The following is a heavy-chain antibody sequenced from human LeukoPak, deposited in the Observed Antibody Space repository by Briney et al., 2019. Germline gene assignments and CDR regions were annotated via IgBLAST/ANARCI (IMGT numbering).Heavy chain of an antibody. CDR1: GFTFNSYA. V-gene: IGHV3-64*01. J-gene: IGHJ3*02. D-gene: IGHD5-18*01. Sequence: GGSLRLSCAAPGFTFNSYAMYWVRQAPGKGLEYVSGVSSNEVSTYYANSVKGRFTISRDNSKNTLYLRMGSLIPEDMAVYYCARVASLSRGYSYDHAFDIWGQGTMVTVSS. CDR3: ARVASLSRGYSYDHAFDI. CDR2: VSSNEVST.